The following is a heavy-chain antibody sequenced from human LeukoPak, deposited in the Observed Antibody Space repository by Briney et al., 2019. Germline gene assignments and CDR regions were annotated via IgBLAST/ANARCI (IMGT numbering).Heavy chain of an antibody. Sequence: PSQTLSLTCTVSGGSISSGGYYWSWIRQHPGKGLEWIGYIYYSGSTYYNPSLKSRVTISVDTSKNQFSLKLSSVTAADTAVYYRARAGLTMVRGVSKRFDYWGQGTLVTVSS. J-gene: IGHJ4*02. V-gene: IGHV4-31*03. CDR1: GGSISSGGYY. CDR3: ARAGLTMVRGVSKRFDY. D-gene: IGHD3-10*01. CDR2: IYYSGST.